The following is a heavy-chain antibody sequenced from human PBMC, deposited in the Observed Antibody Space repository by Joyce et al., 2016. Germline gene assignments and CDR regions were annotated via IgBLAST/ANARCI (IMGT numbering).Heavy chain of an antibody. CDR1: GGAFSNFT. D-gene: IGHD1-14*01. CDR2: VIRFFGAP. Sequence: QVLLVQSGATVKRPGSSLRVSCKSSGGAFSNFTVNWVRQAPGQRLEWMGGVIRFFGAPKYAEHFQGRVTWTADLSTRTAYMELSSLTSADTAVYYCARGGTSSDHYFFYALDVWGPGTTVIVSS. CDR3: ARGGTSSDHYFFYALDV. J-gene: IGHJ6*02. V-gene: IGHV1-69*12.